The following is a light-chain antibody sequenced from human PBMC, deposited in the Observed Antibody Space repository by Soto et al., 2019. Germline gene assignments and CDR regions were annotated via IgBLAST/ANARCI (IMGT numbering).Light chain of an antibody. J-gene: IGLJ2*01. CDR1: SRDVGGHDY. V-gene: IGLV2-8*01. Sequence: QSALTQPPSASGSPGQSVTISCTGTSRDVGGHDYVSSYQQHPGKAPKPLIYEFTKRPSGVPDRFSGSKSGNTASLTVSGLQADDEADYYCNSYVTGNSLIFGGWTKVTVL. CDR2: EFT. CDR3: NSYVTGNSLI.